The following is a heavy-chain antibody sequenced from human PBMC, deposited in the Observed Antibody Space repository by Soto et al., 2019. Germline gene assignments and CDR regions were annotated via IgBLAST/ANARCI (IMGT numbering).Heavy chain of an antibody. CDR1: GDSVGNGPYY. CDR2: IYYTGRF. Sequence: QVRLQESGPGLVKPSETLSLSCLVSGDSVGNGPYYWSWIRQPPGKGLEWIGYIYYTGRFNLNPSLESRVNISIDMSKAQFYLKLHSVTAADAAVYFSARVGTSGHNGGCYYYYVLGVCGQGTTVAISS. D-gene: IGHD3-16*01. CDR3: ARVGTSGHNGGCYYYYVLGV. V-gene: IGHV4-61*01. J-gene: IGHJ6*02.